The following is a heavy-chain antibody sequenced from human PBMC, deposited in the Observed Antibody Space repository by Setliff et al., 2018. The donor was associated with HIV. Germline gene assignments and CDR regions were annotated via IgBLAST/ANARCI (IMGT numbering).Heavy chain of an antibody. Sequence: PSETLSLTCTVSCVSIDKNYWSWVRRPPGKGLEWIGRVYMSGKTNYSPSLKSRVTMSADTSKNQVSLKLTSVTAADTAVYYCAKDAGVTGGLYRYYIDAWGNGTTVT. CDR2: VYMSGKT. D-gene: IGHD2-8*01. V-gene: IGHV4-4*07. J-gene: IGHJ6*03. CDR3: AKDAGVTGGLYRYYIDA. CDR1: CVSIDKNY.